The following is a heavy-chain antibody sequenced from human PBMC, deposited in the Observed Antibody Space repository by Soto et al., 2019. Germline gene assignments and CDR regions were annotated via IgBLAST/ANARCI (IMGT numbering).Heavy chain of an antibody. D-gene: IGHD3-9*01. V-gene: IGHV1-69*04. J-gene: IGHJ6*02. Sequence: SVKVSCKASGGTFSSYTISWVRQAPGQGLEWMGRIIPILGIANYAQKFQGRVTITADKSTSTAYMELSSLRSEDTAVYYCAREGLRYRYGMDVWGQGTTVTVSS. CDR1: GGTFSSYT. CDR3: AREGLRYRYGMDV. CDR2: IIPILGIA.